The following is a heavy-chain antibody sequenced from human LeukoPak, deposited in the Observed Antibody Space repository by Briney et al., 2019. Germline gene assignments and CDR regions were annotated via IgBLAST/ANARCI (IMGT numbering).Heavy chain of an antibody. V-gene: IGHV4-34*01. CDR1: GGSFSGYY. CDR2: INHSGST. CDR3: ARTGPMVRRDFFDY. D-gene: IGHD5-18*01. J-gene: IGHJ4*02. Sequence: SETLSLTCAVYGGSFSGYYWSWIRQPPGKGLEWIGEINHSGSTNYNPSLKSRVTISVDTPKNQFSLKLSSVTAADTAVYYCARTGPMVRRDFFDYWGQGTLVTVSS.